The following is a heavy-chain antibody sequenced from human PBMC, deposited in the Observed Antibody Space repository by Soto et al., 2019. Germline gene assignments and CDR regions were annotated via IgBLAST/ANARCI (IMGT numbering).Heavy chain of an antibody. D-gene: IGHD4-17*01. CDR3: ARVNIMTTVTIDY. CDR2: IYTSGST. J-gene: IGHJ4*02. CDR1: GTSVSNYY. V-gene: IGHV4-4*07. Sequence: PSETLSLTCSVSGTSVSNYYWSWIRQPAGKGLEHIGRIYTSGSTNYNPSLKSRVTISVDTSKNQFSLKLSSVTAADTAVYYCARVNIMTTVTIDYWGQGTLVTVSS.